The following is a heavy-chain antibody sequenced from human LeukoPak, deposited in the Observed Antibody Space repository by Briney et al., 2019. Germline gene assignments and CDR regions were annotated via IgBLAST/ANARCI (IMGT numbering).Heavy chain of an antibody. CDR2: ISYDGSNK. V-gene: IGHV3-30*18. CDR1: GFTFSSYG. Sequence: GRSLRLSCAASGFTFSSYGMHWVRQAPGKGLEWVAVISYDGSNKYYADSVKGRFTISRDNSKNTLYLQMNSLRAEDMAVYYCAKESSRYGDYQVFDYWGQGTLVTVSS. CDR3: AKESSRYGDYQVFDY. J-gene: IGHJ4*02. D-gene: IGHD4-17*01.